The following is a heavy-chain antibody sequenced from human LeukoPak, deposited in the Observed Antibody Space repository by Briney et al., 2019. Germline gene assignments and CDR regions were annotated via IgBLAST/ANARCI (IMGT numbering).Heavy chain of an antibody. J-gene: IGHJ4*02. Sequence: PGGSLRLSCAASGFTFSSYATSWVRQAPGKGLEWVSAISGSGGSTYYADSVKGRFTISRDNSKNTLYLQMNSLRAEDTAVYYCARERTGGYCSGGSCYFGYYFDYWGQGTLVTVSS. CDR3: ARERTGGYCSGGSCYFGYYFDY. D-gene: IGHD2-15*01. CDR2: ISGSGGST. CDR1: GFTFSSYA. V-gene: IGHV3-23*01.